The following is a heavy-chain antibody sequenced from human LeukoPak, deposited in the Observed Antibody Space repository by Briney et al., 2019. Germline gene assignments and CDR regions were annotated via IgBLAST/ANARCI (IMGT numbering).Heavy chain of an antibody. V-gene: IGHV5-51*01. D-gene: IGHD3-16*01. J-gene: IGHJ4*02. Sequence: GESLKISCTISGYNFANYGIGWVRQMPGKGLEWLGIINPDDSETRYSPPFQGRVTMSADKSVTTAYLKLTSVKALDTAMYYCARQYNSYALGASYFDFWGQGTLVTVSS. CDR1: GYNFANYG. CDR3: ARQYNSYALGASYFDF. CDR2: INPDDSET.